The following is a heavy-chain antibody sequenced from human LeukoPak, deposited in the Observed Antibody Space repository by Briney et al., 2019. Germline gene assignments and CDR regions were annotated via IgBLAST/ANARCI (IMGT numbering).Heavy chain of an antibody. Sequence: SETLSLTCTVSGGSISNYYWNWIGQPPGKGLEWIGYITGSIYFSGSTSYDPSLESRVTISVDTSKNQFSLTLNSVTAADTAVYYCARDSRDYGSGSYWDVWGQGTPVTVSS. CDR3: ARDSRDYGSGSYWDV. CDR1: GGSISNYY. J-gene: IGHJ6*02. V-gene: IGHV4-59*01. D-gene: IGHD3-10*01. CDR2: ITGSIYFSGST.